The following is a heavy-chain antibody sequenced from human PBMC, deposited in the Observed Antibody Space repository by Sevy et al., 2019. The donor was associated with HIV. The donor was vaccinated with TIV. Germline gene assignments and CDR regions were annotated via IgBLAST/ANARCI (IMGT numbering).Heavy chain of an antibody. CDR3: ARLREEWELWGNWFDP. CDR2: LYYSGST. D-gene: IGHD1-26*01. J-gene: IGHJ5*02. Sequence: SETLSLTCTVSGGSISISTYYWGWIRQPPGKGLEWIGSLYYSGSTYYNPSLKSRVSISVDTSKNQFSLKLSSVTATDTAVYYCARLREEWELWGNWFDPWGQGTLVTVSS. CDR1: GGSISISTYY. V-gene: IGHV4-39*01.